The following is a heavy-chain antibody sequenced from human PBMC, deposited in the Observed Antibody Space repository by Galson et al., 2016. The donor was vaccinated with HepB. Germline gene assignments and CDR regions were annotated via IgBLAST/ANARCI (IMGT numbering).Heavy chain of an antibody. J-gene: IGHJ5*02. D-gene: IGHD3-3*01. Sequence: SETLSLTCIVSGGSISNYYWSWIRQPPGKGLEWIGYIFSSGSTSYNPSLKGRVTISLDMSKNHVSLTVSSVTAADSAVYYCARQHARRVSDSGVVHGWFDPWGQGTLVTVSS. CDR2: IFSSGST. CDR1: GGSISNYY. CDR3: ARQHARRVSDSGVVHGWFDP. V-gene: IGHV4-59*08.